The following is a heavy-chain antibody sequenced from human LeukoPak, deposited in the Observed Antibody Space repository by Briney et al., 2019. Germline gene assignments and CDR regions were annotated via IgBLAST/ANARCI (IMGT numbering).Heavy chain of an antibody. CDR1: GXTFSSYW. J-gene: IGHJ6*02. CDR2: INSDGSST. Sequence: GGSLRLSCAASGXTFSSYWMHWVRQAPGKGLVWVSRINSDGSSTSYADSVKGRFTISRDNAKNTLYLQMNSLRAEDTAVYYCARVRYSSSWSYRTYYYGMDVWGQGTTVTVSS. CDR3: ARVRYSSSWSYRTYYYGMDV. D-gene: IGHD6-13*01. V-gene: IGHV3-74*01.